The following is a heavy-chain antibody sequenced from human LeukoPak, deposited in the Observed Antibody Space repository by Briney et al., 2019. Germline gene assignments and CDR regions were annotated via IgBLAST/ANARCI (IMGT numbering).Heavy chain of an antibody. CDR2: ISDSGDST. CDR3: ARRIIGTSPDY. Sequence: GGSLRLSCAVSGFTFSSYWMTWVRQAPGKGLEWVSGISDSGDSTDYADSVKGRFTISRDNPKNRLFLQMNSLRAEDTAVYYCARRIIGTSPDYWGQGTLVTVSP. CDR1: GFTFSSYW. V-gene: IGHV3-23*01. D-gene: IGHD1-20*01. J-gene: IGHJ4*02.